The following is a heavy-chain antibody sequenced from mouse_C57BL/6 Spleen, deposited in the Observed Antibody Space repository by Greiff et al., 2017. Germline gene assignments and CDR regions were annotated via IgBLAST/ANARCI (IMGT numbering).Heavy chain of an antibody. Sequence: DVKLQESGEGLVKPGGSLKLSCAASGFTFSSYAMSWVRQTPEKRLEWVAYISSGGDYIYYADTVQGRFTISRDNARNTLYLQMSSLKSEDTAMYYCTRGQLRTGYAMDDWGQGTSVTVSS. CDR1: GFTFSSYA. D-gene: IGHD3-2*02. CDR3: TRGQLRTGYAMDD. CDR2: ISSGGDYI. V-gene: IGHV5-9-1*02. J-gene: IGHJ4*01.